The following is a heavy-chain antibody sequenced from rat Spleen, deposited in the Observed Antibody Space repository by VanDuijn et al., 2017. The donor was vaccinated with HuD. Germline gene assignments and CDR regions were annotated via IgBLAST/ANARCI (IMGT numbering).Heavy chain of an antibody. CDR2: ITYDGRTT. CDR3: ARQGYGYGLFLDH. D-gene: IGHD1-7*01. CDR1: GFTFSNYG. V-gene: IGHV5-29*01. Sequence: EVQLVESDGGLVQPGRSLKLSCAASGFTFSNYGMAWVCQAPTKGLEWVATITYDGRTTYYRDSVKGRFTISRDDAKNIQYLQKDSLRSEDTATYYCARQGYGYGLFLDHWGQGVMVTVSS. J-gene: IGHJ2*01.